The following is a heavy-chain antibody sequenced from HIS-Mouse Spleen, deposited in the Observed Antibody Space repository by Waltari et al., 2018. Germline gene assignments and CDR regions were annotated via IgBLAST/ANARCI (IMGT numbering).Heavy chain of an antibody. Sequence: QVTLRESGPALVKPTQTLTLTCTFSGFSLSTSGMCVSWIRQPPGKALEWLARIDWEDDKYYSTAVKTRLTISKDTSKNQLVLTMTNMGPVDTATYYCARIAEGYSSGWYAFDYWGQGTLVTVSS. D-gene: IGHD6-19*01. CDR3: ARIAEGYSSGWYAFDY. V-gene: IGHV2-70*15. J-gene: IGHJ4*02. CDR2: IDWEDDK. CDR1: GFSLSTSGMC.